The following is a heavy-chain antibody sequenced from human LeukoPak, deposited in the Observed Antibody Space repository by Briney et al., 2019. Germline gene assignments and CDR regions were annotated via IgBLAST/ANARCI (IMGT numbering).Heavy chain of an antibody. CDR2: ISGYDGNT. D-gene: IGHD4-17*01. CDR1: GYTFTTYG. CDR3: ARTVTTSSYYLGY. V-gene: IGHV1-18*01. J-gene: IGHJ4*02. Sequence: GASVKVSCKASGYTFTTYGVSWVRQAPGQGLEWMGWISGYDGNTNYAQKLRGRVTMTTDTSTSTAYMDLRSLRSDDTALYYCARTVTTSSYYLGYWGQGTLVTVSS.